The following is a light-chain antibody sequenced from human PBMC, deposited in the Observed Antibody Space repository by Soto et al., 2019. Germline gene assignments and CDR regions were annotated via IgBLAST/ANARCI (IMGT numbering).Light chain of an antibody. V-gene: IGLV2-8*01. CDR1: SSDVGAYDY. CDR3: SSYAGNNNLV. CDR2: EIN. J-gene: IGLJ2*01. Sequence: QSALTQPPSASGSPGQSGTISCTGTSSDVGAYDYVSWYQQHPGKAPKLMIYEINKRPSWVPDRFSGSKSGNTASLTISELQAEDEADYYCSSYAGNNNLVFGGGTKLTVL.